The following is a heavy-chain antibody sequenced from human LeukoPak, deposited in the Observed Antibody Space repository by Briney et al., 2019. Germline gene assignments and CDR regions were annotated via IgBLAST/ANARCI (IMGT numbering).Heavy chain of an antibody. J-gene: IGHJ4*02. D-gene: IGHD3-3*01. V-gene: IGHV3-33*01. CDR1: GFTLHNYG. CDR2: IWYDGSNK. CDR3: ARDLEGYSGSLDY. Sequence: GGSLRLSCAASGFTLHNYGMHWVRQAPGKGLEWVAVIWYDGSNKYYADSVKGRFTISRDNSKNTLYLQMNSLRAEDTAVYYCARDLEGYSGSLDYWGQGTLVTVSS.